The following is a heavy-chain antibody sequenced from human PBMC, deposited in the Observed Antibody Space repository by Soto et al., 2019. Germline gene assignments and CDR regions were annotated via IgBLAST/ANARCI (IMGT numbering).Heavy chain of an antibody. CDR2: IYYSGST. V-gene: IGHV4-61*01. Sequence: QVKLQESGPGLVKPSETLSLTCTFPGGSVSSGSYYWSWIRQPPGKGLEWIGYIYYSGSTNYNPPPKSRGTISVDTSKNQFSLKLSSVTAADTAVDYCARERQGAVAGTRYNWFDPWGQGTLVTVSS. D-gene: IGHD6-19*01. CDR3: ARERQGAVAGTRYNWFDP. CDR1: GGSVSSGSYY. J-gene: IGHJ5*02.